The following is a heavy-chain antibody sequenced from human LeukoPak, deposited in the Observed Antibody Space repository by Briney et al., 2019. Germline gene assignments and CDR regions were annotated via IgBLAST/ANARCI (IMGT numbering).Heavy chain of an antibody. CDR2: INHSGST. J-gene: IGHJ4*02. CDR1: GGSFSGYY. D-gene: IGHD1-1*01. CDR3: ARGSIGTARDLFDY. Sequence: SETLSLTCAVYGGSFSGYYWSWIRQPPGKGLEWIREINHSGSTNYNPSLKSRVTISVDTSKNQFSLKLSSVTAADTAVYYCARGSIGTARDLFDYWGQGTLVTVSS. V-gene: IGHV4-34*01.